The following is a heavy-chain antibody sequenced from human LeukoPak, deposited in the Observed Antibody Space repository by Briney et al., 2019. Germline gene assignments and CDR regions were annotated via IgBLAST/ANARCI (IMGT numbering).Heavy chain of an antibody. CDR2: IYISGST. CDR3: AREIRYYYGSGSYYNGFDY. D-gene: IGHD3-10*01. J-gene: IGHJ4*02. Sequence: NPSETLSLTCTVSGGSISSYYWNWLRQPAGKGLEWIGRIYISGSTNYNPSLKSRVTISVDTSKNQFSLKLSSVTAADTAVYYCAREIRYYYGSGSYYNGFDYWGQGTLVTVSS. CDR1: GGSISSYY. V-gene: IGHV4-4*07.